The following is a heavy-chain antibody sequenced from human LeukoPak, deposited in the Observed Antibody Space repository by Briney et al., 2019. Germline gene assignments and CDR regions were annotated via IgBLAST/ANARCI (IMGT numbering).Heavy chain of an antibody. V-gene: IGHV6-1*01. J-gene: IGHJ4*02. CDR3: ARAPSHPTVTTLHFDY. Sequence: SQTLSLTCALSGDSFSSNSAAWDWLRQSPSRGLEWLGRTYYRSKWYNDYAVSVKSRITINPDTSKNQFSLQLNSVTPEDTAVYYCARAPSHPTVTTLHFDYWGQGTLVTVSS. CDR1: GDSFSSNSAA. CDR2: TYYRSKWYN. D-gene: IGHD4-11*01.